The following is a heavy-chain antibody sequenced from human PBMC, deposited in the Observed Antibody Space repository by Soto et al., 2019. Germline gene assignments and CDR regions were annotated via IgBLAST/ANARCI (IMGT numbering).Heavy chain of an antibody. CDR3: ATGDYYYYGMDV. Sequence: QPVGSLRLSCAASGFTVSSNYMSWVRQAPGKGLEWVSVIYSGGSTYYADSMKGRFTISRDNSKNTLYLQMNSLRAEDTAVYYCATGDYYYYGMDVWGQGTTVTVSS. CDR2: IYSGGST. D-gene: IGHD3-10*01. CDR1: GFTVSSNY. V-gene: IGHV3-53*01. J-gene: IGHJ6*02.